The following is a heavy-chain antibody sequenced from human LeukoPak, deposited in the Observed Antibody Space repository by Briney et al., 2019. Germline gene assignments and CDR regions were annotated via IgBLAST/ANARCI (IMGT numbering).Heavy chain of an antibody. Sequence: GGSLTLSCAASGFTFSSYAMHWVRQAPGKGLEWVAVISYDGSNKYYADSVKGRFTISRDNSKNTLYLQMNSLRAEDTAVYYCARGSVVVIAPFLYWGQGTLVTVSS. CDR2: ISYDGSNK. CDR3: ARGSVVVIAPFLY. D-gene: IGHD3-22*01. J-gene: IGHJ4*02. V-gene: IGHV3-30*04. CDR1: GFTFSSYA.